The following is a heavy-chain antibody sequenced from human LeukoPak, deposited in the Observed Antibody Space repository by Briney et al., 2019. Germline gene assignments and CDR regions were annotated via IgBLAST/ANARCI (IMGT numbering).Heavy chain of an antibody. J-gene: IGHJ4*02. CDR3: ARAIVATITRRGYFDY. V-gene: IGHV3-7*01. CDR1: GFTFSSYW. D-gene: IGHD5-12*01. CDR2: IKQDGSEK. Sequence: PGGSLRLSCAASGFTFSSYWMSWVRQAPGKGLEWVANIKQDGSEKYYVDSVKGRFTISRDNAKNSLYLQMNSLRAEDTAVYYCARAIVATITRRGYFDYWGQGTLVTVSS.